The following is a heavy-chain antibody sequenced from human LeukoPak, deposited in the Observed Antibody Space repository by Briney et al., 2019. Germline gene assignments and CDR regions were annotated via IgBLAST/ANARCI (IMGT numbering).Heavy chain of an antibody. CDR2: ISTDGSRP. V-gene: IGHV3-74*01. CDR3: VRDGQGSTPLDY. CDR1: GFTFSSHW. D-gene: IGHD2-15*01. J-gene: IGHJ4*02. Sequence: GGSLRLSCAASGFTFSSHWMHWVRQAPGKGLVWVSGISTDGSRPRYADSVNGRFTISRDNAKNTLYLQMNSMRAEDTAVYFCVRDGQGSTPLDYWGQGTLVTVSS.